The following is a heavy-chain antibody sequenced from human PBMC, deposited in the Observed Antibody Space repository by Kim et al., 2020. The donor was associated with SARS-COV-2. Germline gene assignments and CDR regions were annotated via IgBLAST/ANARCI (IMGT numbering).Heavy chain of an antibody. Sequence: GGSLRLSCAASGFTFSSYSMNWVRQAPGKGLEWVSSISSSSSYIYYADSVKGRFTISRDNAKNSLYLQMNSLRAEDTAVYYCARDTPPYYDILTGYHYYYYYGMDVWGHGNPVTVSS. J-gene: IGHJ6*02. V-gene: IGHV3-21*01. CDR2: ISSSSSYI. CDR1: GFTFSSYS. CDR3: ARDTPPYYDILTGYHYYYYYGMDV. D-gene: IGHD3-9*01.